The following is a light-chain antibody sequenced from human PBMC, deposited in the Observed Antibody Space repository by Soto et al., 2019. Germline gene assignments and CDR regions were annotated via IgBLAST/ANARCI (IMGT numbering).Light chain of an antibody. J-gene: IGKJ5*01. CDR2: GAS. CDR1: QSVSSSY. V-gene: IGKV3-20*01. Sequence: EIVLTQSPGTLSLSPGERATLSCRASQSVSSSYLAWYQQKPGQAPRLLIYGASSRATGIPDRFSGSGSGTDFTLTISRLEPEDFATYYCQQVNSYPLTFGQGTRLDI. CDR3: QQVNSYPLT.